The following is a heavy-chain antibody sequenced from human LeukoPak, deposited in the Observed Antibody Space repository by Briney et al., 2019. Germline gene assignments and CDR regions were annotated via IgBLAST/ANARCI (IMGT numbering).Heavy chain of an antibody. CDR3: ARHCSSTSCYFRR. CDR2: IYHSGST. J-gene: IGHJ4*02. Sequence: KSSETLSLTCAVSGYSISSGYYWGWIRQPPGKGLEWIGSIYHSGSTYYNPSLKSRVTISADTSKNQFSLKLSSVTAADTAVYYCARHCSSTSCYFRRWGQGTLVTVSS. D-gene: IGHD2-2*01. V-gene: IGHV4-38-2*01. CDR1: GYSISSGYY.